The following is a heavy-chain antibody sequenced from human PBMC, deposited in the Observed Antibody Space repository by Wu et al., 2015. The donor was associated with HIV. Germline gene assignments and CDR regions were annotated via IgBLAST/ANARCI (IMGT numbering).Heavy chain of an antibody. J-gene: IGHJ6*02. D-gene: IGHD5-18*01. Sequence: QVQLVQSGTEVKKPGASVKVSCTASGYTFTSYDINWVRQAPGQGLQWMGWMNPNSGNTGFARMFQGRVSMTRNTSISTAYMEVSSLRSEDTAVYYCARVMVTRYYYYGLDVWGQGP. CDR3: ARVMVTRYYYYGLDV. CDR2: MNPNSGNT. CDR1: GYTFTSYD. V-gene: IGHV1-8*01.